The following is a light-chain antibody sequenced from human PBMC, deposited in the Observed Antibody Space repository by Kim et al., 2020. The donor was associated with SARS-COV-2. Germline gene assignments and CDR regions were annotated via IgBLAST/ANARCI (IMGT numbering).Light chain of an antibody. Sequence: SVSPGQTASITCSGDKLGDKYACWYQQKPGQSPVLVIYQDSERPSGIPERFSGSNSGNTATLTISGTQAMDEADYYCQAWDSNTAIFGGGTKLTVL. CDR1: KLGDKY. V-gene: IGLV3-1*01. J-gene: IGLJ2*01. CDR2: QDS. CDR3: QAWDSNTAI.